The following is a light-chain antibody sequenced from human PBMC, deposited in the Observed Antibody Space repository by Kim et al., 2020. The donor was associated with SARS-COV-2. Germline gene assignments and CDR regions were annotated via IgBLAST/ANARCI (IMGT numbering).Light chain of an antibody. CDR3: QQYDSYRT. CDR1: QSISVW. V-gene: IGKV1-5*03. CDR2: KAS. J-gene: IGKJ1*01. Sequence: SASVGDRVTITCRASQSISVWLAWYQQKPGKAPKLLIYKASNLESGVPSRFSGSGSETEFTLTISSLQPDDVATYYCQQYDSYRTFGQGTKVDIK.